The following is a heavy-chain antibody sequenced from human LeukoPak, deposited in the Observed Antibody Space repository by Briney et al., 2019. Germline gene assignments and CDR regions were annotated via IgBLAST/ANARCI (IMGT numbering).Heavy chain of an antibody. V-gene: IGHV3-30*02. CDR2: TRFDGKNK. D-gene: IGHD3-9*01. J-gene: IGHJ4*02. CDR3: ARGSQYNILTGFIVGAMDDFDY. Sequence: GGSLRLSCAASGFTFSRYGMHWVRQAPGKGLEWVSFTRFDGKNKYYADSVKGRFTISKDSSKNKLDPQMNSLRTEDTAVYYCARGSQYNILTGFIVGAMDDFDYWGQGTLVTVSS. CDR1: GFTFSRYG.